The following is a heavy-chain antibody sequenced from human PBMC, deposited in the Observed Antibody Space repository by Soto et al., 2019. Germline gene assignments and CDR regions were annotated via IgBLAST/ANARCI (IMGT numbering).Heavy chain of an antibody. CDR3: AREGVQHGSGPYYYYGMDV. D-gene: IGHD3-10*01. CDR2: ISSSSSYL. Sequence: EVQLVESGGGLVKPGGSLRLSCAASGFTFSSYSMNWVRQAPGKGLEWVSSISSSSSYLYYADSVKGRFTISRDNAKNSLYLQMNSLRAEDTAVYYCAREGVQHGSGPYYYYGMDVWGQGTTVTVSS. CDR1: GFTFSSYS. V-gene: IGHV3-21*01. J-gene: IGHJ6*02.